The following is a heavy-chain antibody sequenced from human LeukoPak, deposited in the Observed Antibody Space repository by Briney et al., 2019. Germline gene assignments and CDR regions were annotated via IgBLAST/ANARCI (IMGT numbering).Heavy chain of an antibody. CDR3: ARTRPNYYYGSGSYYTPFDY. Sequence: ASVKVSCKASGGTFSSYAISWVRQAPGQGLEWMGGIIPIFGTANYAQKFQGRVTITADESTSTAYMEPSSLRSEDTAVYYCARTRPNYYYGSGSYYTPFDYWGQGTLVTVSS. D-gene: IGHD3-10*01. CDR2: IIPIFGTA. J-gene: IGHJ4*02. V-gene: IGHV1-69*13. CDR1: GGTFSSYA.